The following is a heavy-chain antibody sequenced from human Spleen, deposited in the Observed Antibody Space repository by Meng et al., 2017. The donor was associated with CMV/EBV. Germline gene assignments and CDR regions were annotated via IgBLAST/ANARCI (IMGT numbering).Heavy chain of an antibody. CDR1: GFTLRRYW. D-gene: IGHD1-26*01. CDR3: ARGVAESLGWEMGY. J-gene: IGHJ4*02. CDR2: IDSDGRDI. V-gene: IGHV3-74*03. Sequence: EVQLVESGGGLVQPGXXXXLSWAVSGFTLRRYWMHWVRQAPGKGLEWVSRIDSDGRDITYADSVRGRFTISRDDAKNTLYLQMNSLRVEDTAVYYCARGVAESLGWEMGYWGQGTLVTVSS.